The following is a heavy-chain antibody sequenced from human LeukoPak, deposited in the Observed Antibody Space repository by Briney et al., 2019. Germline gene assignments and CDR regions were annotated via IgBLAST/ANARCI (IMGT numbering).Heavy chain of an antibody. J-gene: IGHJ4*02. V-gene: IGHV3-30*18. D-gene: IGHD1-26*01. Sequence: PGRSLRLSCAASGFTFSSYAMHWVCQAPGKGLEWVAIISYDVTNKFYADTVKGRFTISRDNSKNTLYLQMNSLRTEDTAVYYCANGDSGSYSFDYWGQGTLVTVSS. CDR3: ANGDSGSYSFDY. CDR2: ISYDVTNK. CDR1: GFTFSSYA.